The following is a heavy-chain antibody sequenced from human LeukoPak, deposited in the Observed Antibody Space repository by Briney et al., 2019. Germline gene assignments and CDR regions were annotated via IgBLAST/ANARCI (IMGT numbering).Heavy chain of an antibody. CDR2: VNPNSGGT. V-gene: IGHV1-2*02. CDR3: ASAEYYDFWSGYTPFDY. CDR1: GYTFTGYY. D-gene: IGHD3-3*01. Sequence: ASVKVSCKASGYTFTGYYMHWVRQAPGQGLEWMGWVNPNSGGTNYAQKFQGRVTMTRDTSISTAYMELSRLRSDDTAVYYCASAEYYDFWSGYTPFDYWGQGTLVTVSS. J-gene: IGHJ4*02.